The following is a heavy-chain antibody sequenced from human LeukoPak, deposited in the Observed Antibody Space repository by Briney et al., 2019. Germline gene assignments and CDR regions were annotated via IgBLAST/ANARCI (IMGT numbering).Heavy chain of an antibody. Sequence: GGSLRLSCAASGFTFSNTLLSWVRQAPGKGLEWVGRIKRKTDEGKTDYAAPVKGSFTITRDDSKNTLYLQMNSLKTEDTAVYYCTTGLRAAYTNWGLGTLVTVSS. J-gene: IGHJ4*02. D-gene: IGHD3-16*01. CDR3: TTGLRAAYTN. CDR2: IKRKTDEGKT. V-gene: IGHV3-15*01. CDR1: GFTFSNTL.